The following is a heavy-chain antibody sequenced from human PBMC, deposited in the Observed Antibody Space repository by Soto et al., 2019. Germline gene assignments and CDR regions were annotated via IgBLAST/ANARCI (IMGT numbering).Heavy chain of an antibody. CDR2: ISGSGGNT. CDR1: GFPFASYA. CDR3: AKGLSIAAAGTFDY. D-gene: IGHD6-13*01. V-gene: IGHV3-23*01. J-gene: IGHJ4*02. Sequence: GGSLRLSCAASGFPFASYAMSLVRPAPGKGLEWVSGISGSGGNTYNADSVKGRFTISRDNSKNTLYLDMISLRAEDTAVYYCAKGLSIAAAGTFDYWGQGTLVTVSS.